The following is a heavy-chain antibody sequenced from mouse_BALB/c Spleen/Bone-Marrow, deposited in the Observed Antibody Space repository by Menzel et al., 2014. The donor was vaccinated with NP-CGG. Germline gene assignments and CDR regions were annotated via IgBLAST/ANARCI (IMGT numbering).Heavy chain of an antibody. J-gene: IGHJ1*01. CDR1: GYTFTSYV. D-gene: IGHD2-2*01. V-gene: IGHV1-14*01. Sequence: VQLQQSGPELVKPGASVKMSCKASGYTFTSYVMHWVKQKPGQGLEWIGYINPYNDGTKYNEKFKGKATLTSDKSSSTAYMELSSLTSEDSAVYYCARREDGYGTFYWYFDVWGAGTTVTASS. CDR2: INPYNDGT. CDR3: ARREDGYGTFYWYFDV.